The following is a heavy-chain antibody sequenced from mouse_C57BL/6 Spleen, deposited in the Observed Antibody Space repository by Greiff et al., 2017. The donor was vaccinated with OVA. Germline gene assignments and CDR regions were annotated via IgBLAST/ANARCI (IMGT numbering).Heavy chain of an antibody. J-gene: IGHJ2*01. CDR2: ISYDGSN. V-gene: IGHV3-6*01. Sequence: DVKLQESGPGLVKPSQSLSLTCSVTGYSITSGYYWNWIRQFPGNKLEWMGYISYDGSNNYNPSLKNRISITRDTSKNQFFLKLNSVTTEDTATYYCAREIWDVVDFDYWGQGTTLTVSS. D-gene: IGHD4-1*01. CDR3: AREIWDVVDFDY. CDR1: GYSITSGYY.